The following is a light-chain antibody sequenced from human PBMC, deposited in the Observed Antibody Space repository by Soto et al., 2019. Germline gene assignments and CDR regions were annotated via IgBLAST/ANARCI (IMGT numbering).Light chain of an antibody. CDR3: QQRSNWPLT. J-gene: IGKJ4*01. CDR1: QSVSSY. V-gene: IGKV3-11*01. Sequence: EIVLTQSPATLSLSPGERATLSCRASQSVSSYLALYQQKPGQAPRLLIYDASNRATGIPARFSGSGSGTDFTLTISSLEPEDFAVYCCQQRSNWPLTFGGGTKVEIK. CDR2: DAS.